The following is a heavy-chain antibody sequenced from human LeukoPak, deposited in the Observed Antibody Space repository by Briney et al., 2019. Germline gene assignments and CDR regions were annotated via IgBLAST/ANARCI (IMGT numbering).Heavy chain of an antibody. CDR3: ARHYNYYDSSGYFAFDI. CDR2: IYPGDSDT. V-gene: IGHV5-51*01. Sequence: GESLKISCKGSGYSFTSYWIGWVRPMPGKGLEWMGIIYPGDSDTRYSPSFQGQVTISADKSISTAYLQWSSLKASDTAMYYCARHYNYYDSSGYFAFDIWGQGTMVTVSS. D-gene: IGHD3-22*01. CDR1: GYSFTSYW. J-gene: IGHJ3*02.